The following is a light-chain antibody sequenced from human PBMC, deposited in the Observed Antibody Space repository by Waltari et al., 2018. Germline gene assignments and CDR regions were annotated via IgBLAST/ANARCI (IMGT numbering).Light chain of an antibody. CDR2: WAS. J-gene: IGKJ5*01. V-gene: IGKV4-1*01. Sequence: IVMTQSPDSLAVSLGERATIHSNSSQSALYSPNNKNHLAWYQQKPGQPPKLLIYWASTRESGVPDRFSGGGSGTDFTLTISSLQAEDVAVYYCQQYYSTPITFGQGTRLEIK. CDR1: QSALYSPNNKNH. CDR3: QQYYSTPIT.